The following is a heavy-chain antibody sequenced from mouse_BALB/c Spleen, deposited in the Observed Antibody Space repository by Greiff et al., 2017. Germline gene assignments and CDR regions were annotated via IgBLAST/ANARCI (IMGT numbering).Heavy chain of an antibody. Sequence: VQLKESGAELVKPGASVKLSCTASGFNIKDTYMHWVKQRPEQGLEWIGRIDPANGNTKYDPKFQGKATITADTSSNTAYLQHSSLTSEDTAVYYCALSDYWGQGTTLTVSS. V-gene: IGHV14-3*02. CDR1: GFNIKDTY. CDR3: ALSDY. J-gene: IGHJ2*01. CDR2: IDPANGNT.